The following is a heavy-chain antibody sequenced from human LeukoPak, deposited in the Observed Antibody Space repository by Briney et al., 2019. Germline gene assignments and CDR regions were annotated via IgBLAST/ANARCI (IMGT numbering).Heavy chain of an antibody. Sequence: GGSLRLSCAASGFTFSTYSMNWVRQAPGKGLEWVSSITGRSSLIYYADSVKGRFTISRDNAKNSLHLQMNSLRAEDTAVYYCARDNLGYCSSTSCSSGLYWGQGTLVTVSS. V-gene: IGHV3-21*01. CDR3: ARDNLGYCSSTSCSSGLY. CDR1: GFTFSTYS. D-gene: IGHD2-2*01. J-gene: IGHJ4*02. CDR2: ITGRSSLI.